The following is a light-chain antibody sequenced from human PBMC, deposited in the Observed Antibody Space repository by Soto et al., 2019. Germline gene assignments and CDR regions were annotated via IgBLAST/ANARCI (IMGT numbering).Light chain of an antibody. CDR2: GAS. J-gene: IGKJ2*01. Sequence: EIVLTQSPGTLSLSPGERATLSCRASQSVSSSYLAWYQQKPGQAPRLLIFGASSRATDIPDRFSGSGSGTDFTLTISRLEPEDFAVYYCQQYGSSSYTFGQGTKLQIK. V-gene: IGKV3-20*01. CDR3: QQYGSSSYT. CDR1: QSVSSSY.